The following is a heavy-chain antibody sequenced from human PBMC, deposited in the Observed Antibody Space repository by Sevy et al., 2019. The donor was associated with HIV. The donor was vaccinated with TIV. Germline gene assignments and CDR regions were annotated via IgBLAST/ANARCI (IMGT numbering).Heavy chain of an antibody. J-gene: IGHJ4*02. CDR2: ISGSGGST. CDR3: AKETGVGYTYYFDY. CDR1: GFTFSSYA. Sequence: GGSLRRSCAASGFTFSSYAMSWVRQAPGKGLEWVSAISGSGGSTYYADSVKGRLTIYRDNSKNTLYLQMNSLRAEDTAVYYCAKETGVGYTYYFDYWGQGTLVTVSS. D-gene: IGHD3-16*02. V-gene: IGHV3-23*01.